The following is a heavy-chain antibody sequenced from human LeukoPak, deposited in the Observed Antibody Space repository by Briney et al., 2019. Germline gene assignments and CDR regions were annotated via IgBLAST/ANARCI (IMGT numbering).Heavy chain of an antibody. V-gene: IGHV4-38-2*02. J-gene: IGHJ5*02. CDR1: GYSISSGYY. CDR2: INHSGST. D-gene: IGHD2-2*01. Sequence: SETLSLTCTVSGYSISSGYYWGWIRQPPGKGLEWIGEINHSGSTNYNPSLKSRVTISVDTSKNQFSLKLSSVTAADTAVYYCARGSAPNCSSTSCYAVGWFDPWGQGTLVTVSS. CDR3: ARGSAPNCSSTSCYAVGWFDP.